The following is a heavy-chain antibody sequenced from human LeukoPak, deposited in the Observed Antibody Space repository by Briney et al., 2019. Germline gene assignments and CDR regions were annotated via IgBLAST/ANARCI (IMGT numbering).Heavy chain of an antibody. Sequence: GGSLRHSCAASGFTFSSYSMNCVRPAPGGGLECVSSISSSSSYIYYADSVKGRFTISRDNAKISLYLQMNSLRAEDTAVYYCARDRRIAVAGYFDYWGQGTLVTVSS. CDR1: GFTFSSYS. V-gene: IGHV3-21*01. CDR2: ISSSSSYI. J-gene: IGHJ4*02. CDR3: ARDRRIAVAGYFDY. D-gene: IGHD6-19*01.